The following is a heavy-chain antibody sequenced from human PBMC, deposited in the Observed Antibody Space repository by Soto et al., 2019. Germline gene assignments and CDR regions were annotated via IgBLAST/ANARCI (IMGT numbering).Heavy chain of an antibody. CDR2: VGGTGSDT. J-gene: IGHJ3*02. D-gene: IGHD2-21*01. V-gene: IGHV3-23*01. CDR1: GFNFGNYA. Sequence: EVQLLESGGGLVQPGGSLEISCGASGFNFGNYAMSWVRQAPGKGPEWVSSVGGTGSDTDYADSVRGRFTISRDNSKNTLYLHMNSQRAEDTAIYFCAKDFIPRNSIYDPFDIWGQGTTVTVSS. CDR3: AKDFIPRNSIYDPFDI.